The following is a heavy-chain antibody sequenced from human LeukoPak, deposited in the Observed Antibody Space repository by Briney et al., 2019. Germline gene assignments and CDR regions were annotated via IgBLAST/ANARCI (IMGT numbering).Heavy chain of an antibody. D-gene: IGHD4-17*01. CDR3: ARGGDYEIDY. CDR2: IYRGST. Sequence: SETLSLTCTVSGVSIRTYYWNWIRPPRGKGPEWIGYIYRGSTNYNPSFESRVTISVDTSKNQFSLKLSSVTAADTAVYYCARGGDYEIDYWGQGILVTVSS. V-gene: IGHV4-59*01. J-gene: IGHJ4*02. CDR1: GVSIRTYY.